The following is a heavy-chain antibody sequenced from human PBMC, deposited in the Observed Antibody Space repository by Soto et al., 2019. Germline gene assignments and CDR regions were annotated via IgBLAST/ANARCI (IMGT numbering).Heavy chain of an antibody. Sequence: QVQLVQSGAEVKKPGASVKVSCTASGYTFINYGITWVRQAPGQGLEWLGWSSAYNGNTNYAQKIQGRDTMSTDTSTRTAYMGLWSLRSDETDVYYCTRTRRAGRPVDEWGQGKLVTVSS. CDR1: GYTFINYG. V-gene: IGHV1-18*01. CDR3: TRTRRAGRPVDE. J-gene: IGHJ4*02. CDR2: SSAYNGNT. D-gene: IGHD6-6*01.